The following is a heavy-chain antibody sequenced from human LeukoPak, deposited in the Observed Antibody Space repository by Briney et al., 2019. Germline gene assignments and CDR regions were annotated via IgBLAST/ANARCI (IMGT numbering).Heavy chain of an antibody. V-gene: IGHV3-30*18. Sequence: PGGSLRLSCAASGFTFSSYGMHWVRQAPGKGLEWVAVISYDGSNKYYADSVKGRFTISRDNSKNTLYLQMNSLRAEDTAVYYCAKTKYYDFWSGLPFDPWGQGTLVTVSS. CDR3: AKTKYYDFWSGLPFDP. J-gene: IGHJ5*02. CDR2: ISYDGSNK. D-gene: IGHD3-3*01. CDR1: GFTFSSYG.